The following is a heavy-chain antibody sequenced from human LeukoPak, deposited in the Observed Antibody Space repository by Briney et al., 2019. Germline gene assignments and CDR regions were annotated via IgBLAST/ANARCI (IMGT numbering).Heavy chain of an antibody. CDR2: ISSDASNK. J-gene: IGHJ4*02. CDR1: GFTFSSYG. Sequence: GGSLRLSCAASGFTFSSYGMHWVRQAPGKGLEWVTVISSDASNKHYADSVKGRFTISRDNSKNTLFLQMDTLRPEDTAVYYCAKPTTKSPTCYLDSWGQGTLVTVSS. D-gene: IGHD1-14*01. CDR3: AKPTTKSPTCYLDS. V-gene: IGHV3-30*18.